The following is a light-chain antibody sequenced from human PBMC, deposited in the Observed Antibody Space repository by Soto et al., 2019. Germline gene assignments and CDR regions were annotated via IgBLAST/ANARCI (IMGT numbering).Light chain of an antibody. J-gene: IGKJ1*01. V-gene: IGKV1-5*03. CDR1: QSISIW. Sequence: DIQLTQSPSTLSASVGDRVTITCRASQSISIWLAWYQQKPGKAPKLLIYKTSNLESGVPSRFSGSGSGTEFTLTISSLQPDDFATYYYQQYSNYWTFGQGTKVEIK. CDR3: QQYSNYWT. CDR2: KTS.